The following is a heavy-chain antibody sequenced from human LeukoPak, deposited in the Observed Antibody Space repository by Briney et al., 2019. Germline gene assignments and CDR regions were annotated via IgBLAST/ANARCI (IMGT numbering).Heavy chain of an antibody. V-gene: IGHV3-21*01. CDR1: GFTVSSNS. CDR3: ARYTSNVVGKRHYFDY. CDR2: ISGSSSYI. Sequence: GGSLRLSCTVSGFTVSSNSMNWVRQAPGKGLEWVSSISGSSSYIYYADSVKGRFTISRDNAKNSLYLQMNSLRAEDTAVYYCARYTSNVVGKRHYFDYWGQGTLVTVSS. D-gene: IGHD1-26*01. J-gene: IGHJ4*02.